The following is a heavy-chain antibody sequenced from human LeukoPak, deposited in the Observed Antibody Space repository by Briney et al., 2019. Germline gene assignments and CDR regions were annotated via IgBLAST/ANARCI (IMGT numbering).Heavy chain of an antibody. D-gene: IGHD3-22*01. CDR2: ISAYNGNT. J-gene: IGHJ3*02. Sequence: ASVKVSCKASGYTFTSNGISWVRQAPGQGLEWMGWISAYNGNTNYEQKLQGRVTMTTDTSTSTAYMELRSLRSDDTAVYYCASLKNSYDSSGYLVTDAFDIWGQGAMVTVSS. V-gene: IGHV1-18*01. CDR1: GYTFTSNG. CDR3: ASLKNSYDSSGYLVTDAFDI.